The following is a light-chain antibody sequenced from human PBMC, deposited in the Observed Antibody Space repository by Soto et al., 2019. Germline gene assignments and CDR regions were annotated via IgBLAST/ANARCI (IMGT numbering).Light chain of an antibody. J-gene: IGKJ2*01. CDR2: GAS. Sequence: EIVLTQSPGTLSLSPGERATLSCRASQSVSSSYLAWYQQKPGQAPRLLIYGASSRATGIPDRFSGSGSGTDFTFIISRLEPEDLAVYYCQQYGSAPVTFAQGTKLEIK. CDR3: QQYGSAPVT. V-gene: IGKV3-20*01. CDR1: QSVSSSY.